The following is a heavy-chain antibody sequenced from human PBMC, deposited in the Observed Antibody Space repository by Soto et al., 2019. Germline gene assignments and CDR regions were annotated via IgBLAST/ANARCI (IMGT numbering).Heavy chain of an antibody. CDR3: ARHRIEVVWRGFDF. CDR2: SSYNGGT. J-gene: IGHJ4*02. V-gene: IGHV4-39*01. Sequence: ETLSLTCTVSTESSSFTNSYWGWIRQPPGKGLQWIGSSSYNGGTFYNPSLKGRVVISFDTSKKQSSLQVTSVTAADTAVYFCARHRIEVVWRGFDFWGQGSPVTVSS. D-gene: IGHD3-10*01. CDR1: TESSSFTNSY.